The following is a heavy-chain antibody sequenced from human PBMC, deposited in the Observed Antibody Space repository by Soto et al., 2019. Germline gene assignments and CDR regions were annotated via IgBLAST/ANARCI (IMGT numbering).Heavy chain of an antibody. CDR2: IKQDGSEK. D-gene: IGHD3-22*01. CDR3: ARDRWQYYYDSSGYYFDY. J-gene: IGHJ4*02. CDR1: GFTFSSYW. V-gene: IGHV3-7*01. Sequence: GGSLRLSCAASGFTFSSYWMSWVRQAPGKGLEWVANIKQDGSEKYYEDSVKGRFTISRDNAKNSLYLQMNSLRAEDTAVYDGARDRWQYYYDSSGYYFDYWGQGTLVTVSS.